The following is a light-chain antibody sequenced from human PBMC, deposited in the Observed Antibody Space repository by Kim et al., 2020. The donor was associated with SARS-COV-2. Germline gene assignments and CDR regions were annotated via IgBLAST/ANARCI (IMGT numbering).Light chain of an antibody. CDR1: QSVSSN. Sequence: SPRERATHSCRASQSVSSNLAWYQQKPGQAPRLLIYGASTRATGIPARFSGSGSGTEFTLTISSLQSEDFAVYYCQQYNNWPPFTFGPGTKVDIK. CDR2: GAS. V-gene: IGKV3-15*01. CDR3: QQYNNWPPFT. J-gene: IGKJ3*01.